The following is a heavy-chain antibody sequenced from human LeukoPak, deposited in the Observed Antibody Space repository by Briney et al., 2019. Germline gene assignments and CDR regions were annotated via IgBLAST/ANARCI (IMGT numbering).Heavy chain of an antibody. CDR3: VRNRRHYFDTSGFYAQNHYYYGMDV. CDR2: IYYSGST. D-gene: IGHD3-22*01. Sequence: SETLSLTCTVSGGSISSFYWSWIRQPPGKGLEWIGYIYYSGSTNYNPSLKSRVTISVDTSKNQFSLKLSSVTAADTAVYYCVRNRRHYFDTSGFYAQNHYYYGMDVWGQGTTVTVSS. J-gene: IGHJ6*02. CDR1: GGSISSFY. V-gene: IGHV4-59*12.